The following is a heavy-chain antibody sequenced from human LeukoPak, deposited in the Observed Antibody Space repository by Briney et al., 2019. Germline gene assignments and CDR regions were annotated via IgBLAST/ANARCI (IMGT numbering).Heavy chain of an antibody. V-gene: IGHV3-21*04. Sequence: GGSLRLSCAASGFTFSYYSMNWVRQAPGKGLEWVSSISSSSGYIYYADSVKGRFTISRDNAKNSLYLQMNSLRAEDTAVYYCATGRAGGIWSGPDYGMDVWGQGTTVTVSS. CDR2: ISSSSGYI. J-gene: IGHJ6*02. CDR3: ATGRAGGIWSGPDYGMDV. CDR1: GFTFSYYS. D-gene: IGHD3-3*01.